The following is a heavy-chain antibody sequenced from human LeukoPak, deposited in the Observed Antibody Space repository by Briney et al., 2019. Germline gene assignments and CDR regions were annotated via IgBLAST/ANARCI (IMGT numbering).Heavy chain of an antibody. Sequence: GGSLRLSCAASGFTFSSYAMSLVRQAPGKGLEWVSAISGSGGSTYYADSVKGRFTISRDNSKSTLYLQMNSLRAEDTAVYYCAKRFQGFGYNSNWPEDQYFDYWGQGILVTVSS. V-gene: IGHV3-23*01. CDR3: AKRFQGFGYNSNWPEDQYFDY. CDR2: ISGSGGST. CDR1: GFTFSSYA. D-gene: IGHD6-13*01. J-gene: IGHJ4*02.